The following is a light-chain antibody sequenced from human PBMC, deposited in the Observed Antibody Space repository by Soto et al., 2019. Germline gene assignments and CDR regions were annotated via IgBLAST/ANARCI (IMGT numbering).Light chain of an antibody. V-gene: IGLV1-40*01. CDR2: GNT. CDR1: SSNIGAGYD. CDR3: QSYDRSLSGSL. J-gene: IGLJ2*01. Sequence: QSVLTQPPSVSGAPGQRVTISCTGSSSNIGAGYDVHWYQQLPGTPPKLLIYGNTNRPSGVPDRFSGSNSGTSASLAITGLQAEDEADYYCQSYDRSLSGSLFGGGTKLTVL.